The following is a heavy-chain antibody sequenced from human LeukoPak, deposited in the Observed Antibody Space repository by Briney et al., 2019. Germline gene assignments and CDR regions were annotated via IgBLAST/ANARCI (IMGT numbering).Heavy chain of an antibody. CDR2: IYYSGST. J-gene: IGHJ4*02. CDR3: ARVVGRSYYFDY. CDR1: GGSISSGGYY. V-gene: IGHV4-31*03. Sequence: PSQTLSLTCTVSGGSISSGGYYWSWIRQHPGKDLEWIGYIYYSGSTYYNPSLKSRVTISVDTSKNQFSLKLSSVTAADTAVYYCARVVGRSYYFDYWGQGTLVTVSS. D-gene: IGHD2-21*01.